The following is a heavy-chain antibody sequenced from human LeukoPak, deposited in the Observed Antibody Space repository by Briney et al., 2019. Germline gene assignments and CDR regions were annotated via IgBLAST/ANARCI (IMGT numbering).Heavy chain of an antibody. CDR2: ISGSGGST. D-gene: IGHD6-13*01. CDR3: AKDDDSSPEYDY. CDR1: GFTFSTYS. V-gene: IGHV3-23*01. J-gene: IGHJ4*02. Sequence: PGGSLRLSCAASGFTFSTYSMSWVRQAPGKGLEWVSAISGSGGSTYYADSVKGRFTISRDNSKNTLYLQMNSLRAEDTAVYYCAKDDDSSPEYDYWGQGTLVTVSS.